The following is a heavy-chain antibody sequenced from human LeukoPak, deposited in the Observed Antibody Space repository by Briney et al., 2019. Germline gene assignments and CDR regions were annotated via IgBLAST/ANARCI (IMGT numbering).Heavy chain of an antibody. J-gene: IGHJ4*02. CDR2: IYYSGST. D-gene: IGHD3-22*01. V-gene: IGHV4-39*01. Sequence: SETLSLTCTVSSGSISSSSYYWGWIRQPPGKGLEWIGSIYYSGSTYYNPSLKSRVTISVDTSKNQFSLKLSSVTAADTAVYYCARLGGVGYYYDSSANLFDYWGQGTLVTVSS. CDR1: SGSISSSSYY. CDR3: ARLGGVGYYYDSSANLFDY.